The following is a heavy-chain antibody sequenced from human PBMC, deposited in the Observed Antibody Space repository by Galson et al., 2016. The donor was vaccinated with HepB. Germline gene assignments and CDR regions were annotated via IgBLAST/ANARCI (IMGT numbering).Heavy chain of an antibody. CDR1: GFNFESYS. V-gene: IGHV3-21*01. D-gene: IGHD3-16*01. J-gene: IGHJ4*02. CDR3: VRDDRAWGGLRFDQ. CDR2: ISSGNSHG. Sequence: SLRLSCAASGFNFESYSMSWVRQAPGKGLEWVASISSGNSHGCYVVSVKGRFIISRGNAWKSLYLQMNNLRVDDTAVYFCVRDDRAWGGLRFDQWGQGVLVSVSS.